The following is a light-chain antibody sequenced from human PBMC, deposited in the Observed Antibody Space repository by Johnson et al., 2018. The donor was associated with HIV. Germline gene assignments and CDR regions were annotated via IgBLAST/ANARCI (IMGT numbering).Light chain of an antibody. CDR3: GTWDSSLSAEV. Sequence: QSVLTQPPSVSAAPGQRVTISCSGSSSNIGRNYVSWYQQLPGTAPKLLIYQNTWRPSWIPDRFSGSTSGASATLAITGLQTGDEADYYCGTWDSSLSAEVFGTGTKVTVL. CDR2: QNT. J-gene: IGLJ1*01. V-gene: IGLV1-51*02. CDR1: SSNIGRNY.